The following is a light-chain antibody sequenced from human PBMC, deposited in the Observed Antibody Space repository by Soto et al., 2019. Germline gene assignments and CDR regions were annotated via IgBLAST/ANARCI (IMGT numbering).Light chain of an antibody. CDR1: QSVSSN. J-gene: IGKJ4*01. CDR3: QQYNNWPKLT. V-gene: IGKV3-15*01. CDR2: GAS. Sequence: EIVMTQSPATLSVSPGERATLSCRASQSVSSNLAWYQQKPGQAPRLLIYGASTRATGIPARFSGSGSGTEFTLTISSLQSEEVAVYYGQQYNNWPKLTFGGGTKVEIK.